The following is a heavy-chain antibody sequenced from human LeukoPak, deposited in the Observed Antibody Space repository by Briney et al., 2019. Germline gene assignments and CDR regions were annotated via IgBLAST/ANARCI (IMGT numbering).Heavy chain of an antibody. V-gene: IGHV3-7*01. CDR1: GFTFSGYW. CDR3: AREQSTAYSFDY. CDR2: IDQDGSEK. Sequence: GGSLRLSCAASGFTFSGYWMSWVRQAPGKGLEWVANIDQDGSEKYYVDSVKGRFTISRDNAKNSLYLEMNSLRAEGTAVYYCAREQSTAYSFDYWGQGTLVTVSS. J-gene: IGHJ4*02. D-gene: IGHD3-9*01.